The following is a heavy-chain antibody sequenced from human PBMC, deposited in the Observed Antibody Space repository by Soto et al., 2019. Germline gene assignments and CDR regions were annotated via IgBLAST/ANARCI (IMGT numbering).Heavy chain of an antibody. CDR1: GYIFTNYW. Sequence: GESLKISCQASGYIFTNYWINWVRQMPGKGLEWMGRIDPGGSQINYSSSLQGHVTISIDKSINTAYMQWNSLKASDTAMYYCERIRSSTDIEIWGQGTLVSVSS. D-gene: IGHD2-2*01. J-gene: IGHJ4*02. CDR3: ERIRSSTDIEI. V-gene: IGHV5-10-1*01. CDR2: IDPGGSQI.